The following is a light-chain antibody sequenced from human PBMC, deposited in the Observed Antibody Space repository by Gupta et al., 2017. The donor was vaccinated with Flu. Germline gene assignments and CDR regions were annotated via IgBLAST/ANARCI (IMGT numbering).Light chain of an antibody. Sequence: PGERATLSCRTSQSLKSTYLAWYQLRPGHAPRLLIYRASNGASGIADRFSGSGSGADFSLSISRVEPEDFAVYFCQQYDKTPRTFGQGTKVEI. CDR3: QQYDKTPRT. CDR2: RAS. CDR1: QSLKSTY. V-gene: IGKV3-20*01. J-gene: IGKJ1*01.